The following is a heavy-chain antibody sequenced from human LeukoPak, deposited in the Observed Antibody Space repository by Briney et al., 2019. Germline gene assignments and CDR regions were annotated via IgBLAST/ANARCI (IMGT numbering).Heavy chain of an antibody. J-gene: IGHJ3*02. CDR2: IYYSGST. V-gene: IGHV4-61*01. D-gene: IGHD2-2*01. CDR1: GGSVSSGSYY. Sequence: TSETLSRTCTVSGGSVSSGSYYWSWIRQPPGKGLEWIGYIYYSGSTNYNPSLKSRVTISVDTSKNQFSLKLSSVTAADTSVYDCARVLVGDGAFDIWGQGTMVTVSS. CDR3: ARVLVGDGAFDI.